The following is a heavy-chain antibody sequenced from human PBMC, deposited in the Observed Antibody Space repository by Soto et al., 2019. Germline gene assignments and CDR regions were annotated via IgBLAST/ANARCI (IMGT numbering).Heavy chain of an antibody. D-gene: IGHD6-19*01. CDR1: GFTFSNYA. Sequence: EVQLLESGGGLVQPGGSLRLSCAASGFTFSNYAMSWIRQAPGKGLDWVSSISGSGDSTTYVDSVKGRFTLSRDNSKNTVFLQMNSLRAEDTAVYYCAKKWVVAGDTDFFDVWGQGTMVTVSS. CDR3: AKKWVVAGDTDFFDV. V-gene: IGHV3-23*01. J-gene: IGHJ3*01. CDR2: ISGSGDST.